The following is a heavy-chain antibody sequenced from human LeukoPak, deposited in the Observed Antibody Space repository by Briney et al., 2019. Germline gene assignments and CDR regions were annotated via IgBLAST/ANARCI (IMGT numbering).Heavy chain of an antibody. J-gene: IGHJ4*02. CDR3: AKGRSTLVVVAVISDY. D-gene: IGHD2-15*01. Sequence: PGASLRLSCAASGFTFSSYAMSWVRQAPGRGLEWVSGISGSGGSTYYADSVKGRFTISRDNSKNTLYLQMNSLRAEDTAVYYCAKGRSTLVVVAVISDYWGQGTLVTVSS. CDR1: GFTFSSYA. CDR2: ISGSGGST. V-gene: IGHV3-23*01.